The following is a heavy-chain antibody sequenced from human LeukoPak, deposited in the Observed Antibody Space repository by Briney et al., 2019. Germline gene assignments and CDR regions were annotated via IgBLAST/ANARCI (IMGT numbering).Heavy chain of an antibody. J-gene: IGHJ4*02. D-gene: IGHD2-21*02. CDR3: AREQTPRLYCGGDCYSIDY. V-gene: IGHV3-48*03. CDR1: GFTFSSYE. Sequence: GGSLRLSCAPSGFTFSSYEMNWVRQAPGKGLEWVSYISSSGSTIYYADSVKGRFTISRDNAKNSLYLQMNSLRAEDTAVYYCAREQTPRLYCGGDCYSIDYWGQGTLVTVSS. CDR2: ISSSGSTI.